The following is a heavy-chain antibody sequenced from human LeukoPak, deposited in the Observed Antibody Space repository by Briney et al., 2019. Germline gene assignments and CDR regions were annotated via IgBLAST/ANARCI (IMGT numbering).Heavy chain of an antibody. D-gene: IGHD6-19*01. J-gene: IGHJ6*02. CDR2: IYYSGST. CDR3: ARVGGSTGWYSQSDYYYGMDV. Sequence: PSETLSLTCTVSGGSISSYYWSWIRQPPGKGLEWIGYIYYSGSTNYNPSLKSRVTISIDTSKRQFSLQLSSVTAADTAVYYCARVGGSTGWYSQSDYYYGMDVWGQGTTVTVSS. V-gene: IGHV4-59*01. CDR1: GGSISSYY.